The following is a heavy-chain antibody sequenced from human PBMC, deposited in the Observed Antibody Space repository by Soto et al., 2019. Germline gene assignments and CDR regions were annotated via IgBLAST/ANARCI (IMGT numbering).Heavy chain of an antibody. Sequence: PSETLSLTCTVSGGSISSYYWSWIRQPPGKGLEWIGYIYYSGSTNYNPSLKSRVTISVDTSKNQFSLKLSSVTAADTAVYYCARHLVGSLFVPRGQGILVNVVS. CDR1: GGSISSYY. CDR3: ARHLVGSLFVP. CDR2: IYYSGST. J-gene: IGHJ5*02. V-gene: IGHV4-59*01. D-gene: IGHD2-8*02.